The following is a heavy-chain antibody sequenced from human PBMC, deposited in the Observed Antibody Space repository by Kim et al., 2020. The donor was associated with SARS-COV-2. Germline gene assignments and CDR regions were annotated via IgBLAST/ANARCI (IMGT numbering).Heavy chain of an antibody. Sequence: SETLSLTYTVSGGSINSFYWSWTRQPPGKGLEWIGYISYIGNTNYNPSLKSRVTISVDTSKNQFSLKLSSVTAADTAVYYCARASGTVTTFYYHGMDVWGQGTTVTVSS. CDR1: GGSINSFY. J-gene: IGHJ6*02. CDR3: ARASGTVTTFYYHGMDV. CDR2: ISYIGNT. D-gene: IGHD4-4*01. V-gene: IGHV4-59*01.